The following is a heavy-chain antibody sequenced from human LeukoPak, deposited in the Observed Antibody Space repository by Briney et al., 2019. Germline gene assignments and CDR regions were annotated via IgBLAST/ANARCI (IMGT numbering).Heavy chain of an antibody. CDR3: VRARAYSYGLNTYGTHDD. D-gene: IGHD3-10*01. J-gene: IGHJ4*02. Sequence: SGTLSLTCAVSGASFSDSDWWSWVRQPPGKGLESIGEVYRSGSTNYSPSVRGRITVSEDKSKNQLSLRLTSVTAADTAVYYCVRARAYSYGLNTYGTHDDWGQGILVTVSS. CDR2: VYRSGST. CDR1: GASFSDSDW. V-gene: IGHV4-4*02.